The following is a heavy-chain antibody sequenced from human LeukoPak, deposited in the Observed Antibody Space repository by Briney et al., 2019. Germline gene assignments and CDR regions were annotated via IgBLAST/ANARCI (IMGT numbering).Heavy chain of an antibody. CDR3: ARQRYSSSAPGY. Sequence: SETLSLTCTVSGGSISSYYWSWIRQPPGKGLEWIGYIYYGGSTNYNPSLKSRVTISVDTSKNQFSLKLSSVTAADTAVYYCARQRYSSSAPGYWGQGTLVTVSS. CDR1: GGSISSYY. CDR2: IYYGGST. V-gene: IGHV4-59*08. D-gene: IGHD6-13*01. J-gene: IGHJ4*02.